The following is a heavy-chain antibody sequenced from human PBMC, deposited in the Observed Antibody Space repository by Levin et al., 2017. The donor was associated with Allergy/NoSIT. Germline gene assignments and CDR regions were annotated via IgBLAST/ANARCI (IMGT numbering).Heavy chain of an antibody. J-gene: IGHJ4*02. V-gene: IGHV4-31*03. CDR3: TRDCGTGSFYNRPFHF. CDR2: IYHGGIT. D-gene: IGHD3-10*01. Sequence: SQTLSLTCSVSGGSVGSGGYYWSWVRQRPGKGLEWIGYIYHGGITKYNPAYDSRAVIAVNMSKNQLSLRLMSVTATDTAVYYCTRDCGTGSFYNRPFHFWGQGILVTVSS. CDR1: GGSVGSGGYY.